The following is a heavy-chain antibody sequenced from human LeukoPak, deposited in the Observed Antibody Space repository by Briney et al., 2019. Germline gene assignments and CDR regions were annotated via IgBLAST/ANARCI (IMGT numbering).Heavy chain of an antibody. J-gene: IGHJ5*02. Sequence: SETLSLTCAVYGGSFSGYYWSWIRQPPGKGLEWIGEINHSGRTNYNPSLKSRVTISVDTSKNQFSLKLSSVTAADTAVYYCARGLGLLWFGEFDPWGQGTLVTVSS. CDR3: ARGLGLLWFGEFDP. D-gene: IGHD3-10*01. CDR1: GGSFSGYY. V-gene: IGHV4-34*01. CDR2: INHSGRT.